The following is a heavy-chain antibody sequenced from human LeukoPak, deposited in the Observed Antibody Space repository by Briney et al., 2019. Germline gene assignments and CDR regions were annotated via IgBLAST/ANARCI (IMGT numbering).Heavy chain of an antibody. J-gene: IGHJ4*02. V-gene: IGHV3-23*01. CDR1: GFTFSSYA. CDR2: FSSSGENT. Sequence: PGGSLRLSCAASGFTFSSYAMSWVRQAPGKGLEWVSTFSSSGENTYYAESVKGRFTISRDNSKNTLYLQMNSLRAEDTAVYYCAKAVREYSSSSGADFWGQGTLVTVSS. D-gene: IGHD6-6*01. CDR3: AKAVREYSSSSGADF.